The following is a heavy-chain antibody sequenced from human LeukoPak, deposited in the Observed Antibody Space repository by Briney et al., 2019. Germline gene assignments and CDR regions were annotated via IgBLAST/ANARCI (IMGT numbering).Heavy chain of an antibody. CDR2: ISYDGSNK. CDR3: ARGYSSSWSFYYYYYGMDV. D-gene: IGHD6-13*01. CDR1: GFTFSSYA. Sequence: GRSLRLSCAASGFTFSSYAMHWVRQAPGKGLEWVAVISYDGSNKYYADSVKGRFTISRDNSKNTLYLQMNSLRAEDTAVYYCARGYSSSWSFYYYYYGMDVWGQGTTVTVSS. J-gene: IGHJ6*02. V-gene: IGHV3-30-3*01.